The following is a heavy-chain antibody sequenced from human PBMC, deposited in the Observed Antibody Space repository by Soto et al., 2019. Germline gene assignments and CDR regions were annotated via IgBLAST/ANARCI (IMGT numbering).Heavy chain of an antibody. CDR2: INEDGSMT. V-gene: IGHV3-74*01. J-gene: IGHJ4*02. CDR3: VTGFR. Sequence: EVQLVESGGGLVQPGGSLRLSRAASGFSFSNSWMYWVRQAPGKGLVWVSRINEDGSMTSHADSVRGRFTISRDNAKNSLYLQMNSPTAEDTAVYYCVTGFRWGQGTLVTVSS. CDR1: GFSFSNSW.